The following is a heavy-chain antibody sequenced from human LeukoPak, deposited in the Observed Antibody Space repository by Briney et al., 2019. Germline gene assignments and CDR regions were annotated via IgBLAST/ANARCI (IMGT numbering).Heavy chain of an antibody. D-gene: IGHD5-18*01. J-gene: IGHJ4*02. CDR3: ARGAAGYSYG. V-gene: IGHV4-59*01. CDR1: GASISSYY. CDR2: IYYSGSI. Sequence: SETLSLTCTVSGASISSYYWSWIRQPPGKGLEWIGDIYYSGSIKYNPSLKSRVTMSVDTSKNQFSLKLSSVTAADTAVYYCARGAAGYSYGWGQGTLVTVSS.